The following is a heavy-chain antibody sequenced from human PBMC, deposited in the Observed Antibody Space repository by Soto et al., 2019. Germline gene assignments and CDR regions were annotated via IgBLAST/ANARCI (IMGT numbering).Heavy chain of an antibody. V-gene: IGHV5-51*01. CDR3: ARHLRLSSGGHYFDC. CDR2: IYPGDSNI. CDR1: GYIFTNYW. Sequence: PGESLKISCEASGYIFTNYWIAWVRQMPGRGLEWMAMIYPGDSNIKYNPSFQGQVTISADKSISTAYLQWSSLKASDTAIYFCARHLRLSSGGHYFDCWGLGTLVTVSS. D-gene: IGHD5-12*01. J-gene: IGHJ4*02.